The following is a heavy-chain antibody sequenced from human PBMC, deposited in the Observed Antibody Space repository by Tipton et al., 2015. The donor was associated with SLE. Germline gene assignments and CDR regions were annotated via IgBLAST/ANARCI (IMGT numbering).Heavy chain of an antibody. CDR1: GFTVNSHY. D-gene: IGHD1-26*01. CDR2: IYSGGST. J-gene: IGHJ3*02. Sequence: SLRLSCAASGFTVNSHYLTWVRQAPGKGLEWVSVIYSGGSTYYADSVKGRFTISRDNSKNTLFLQMNKLRVEDTAVYYCASLGGGRFVGSLDIWAQGTNVTVSS. CDR3: ASLGGGRFVGSLDI. V-gene: IGHV3-53*05.